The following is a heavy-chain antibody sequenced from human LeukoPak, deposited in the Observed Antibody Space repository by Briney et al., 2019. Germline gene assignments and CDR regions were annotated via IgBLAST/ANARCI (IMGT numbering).Heavy chain of an antibody. CDR1: GGSISSSSYY. CDR2: IYYSGST. Sequence: SETLSLTCTVSGGSISSSSYYWGWIRQPPGKGLEWIGSIYYSGSTYYNPSLKSRVTISVDTSKNQFSLKLSSVTAADTAVYYCARYPGDRRYYYYYGMDVWGQGTTVTVSS. J-gene: IGHJ6*02. D-gene: IGHD7-27*01. V-gene: IGHV4-39*01. CDR3: ARYPGDRRYYYYYGMDV.